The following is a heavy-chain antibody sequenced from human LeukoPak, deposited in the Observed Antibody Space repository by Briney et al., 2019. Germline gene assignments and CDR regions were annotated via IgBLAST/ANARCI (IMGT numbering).Heavy chain of an antibody. CDR2: VYYSGST. Sequence: SETLSLTCTVSGGSISGDYWAWIRQPPGKGLEWIGNVYYSGSTYYNPSLKSRVTISVDTSKKQFSLKLTSVTAADTAVYYCARDGAGKRDYWGQGTLVTVSS. V-gene: IGHV4-39*02. D-gene: IGHD6-19*01. J-gene: IGHJ4*02. CDR1: GGSISGDY. CDR3: ARDGAGKRDY.